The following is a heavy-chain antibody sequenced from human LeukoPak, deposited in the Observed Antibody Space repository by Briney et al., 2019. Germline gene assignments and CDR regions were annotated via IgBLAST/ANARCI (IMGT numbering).Heavy chain of an antibody. J-gene: IGHJ5*02. D-gene: IGHD2-15*01. Sequence: ASVKVSCKASGGTFSSYAISWVRQAPGQGLEWMGGIIPIFGTANYAQMFQGRVTITADESTSTAYMELSSLRSEDTAVYYCAREGCSGGSCDDVGDNWFDPWGQGTLVTVSS. V-gene: IGHV1-69*13. CDR3: AREGCSGGSCDDVGDNWFDP. CDR2: IIPIFGTA. CDR1: GGTFSSYA.